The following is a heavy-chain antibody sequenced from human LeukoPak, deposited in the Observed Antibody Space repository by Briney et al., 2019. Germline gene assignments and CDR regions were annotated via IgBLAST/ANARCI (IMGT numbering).Heavy chain of an antibody. CDR2: ISGSGGST. CDR3: AKAQITMIVYSRLGWFDP. Sequence: GGSLRLSCAASGFTFSSYAMSWVRQAPGKGLEWVSAISGSGGSTYYADSVKGRFTISRDNSKSTLYLQMNSLRAEDTVVYYCAKAQITMIVYSRLGWFDPWGQGTLVTVSS. V-gene: IGHV3-23*01. J-gene: IGHJ5*02. D-gene: IGHD3-22*01. CDR1: GFTFSSYA.